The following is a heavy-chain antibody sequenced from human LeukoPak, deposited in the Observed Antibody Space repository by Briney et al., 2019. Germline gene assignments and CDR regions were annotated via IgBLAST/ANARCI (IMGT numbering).Heavy chain of an antibody. CDR2: IIPIFGTA. J-gene: IGHJ4*02. CDR1: GGTFSGYA. D-gene: IGHD1-7*01. CDR3: GGGYNWNYGVDY. Sequence: ASVKVSCKASGGTFSGYAISWVRQAPGQGLEWMGGIIPIFGTANYAQKFQGRVTITADESTSTAYMELSSLRSEDTAVYYCGGGYNWNYGVDYWGQGTLVTVSS. V-gene: IGHV1-69*01.